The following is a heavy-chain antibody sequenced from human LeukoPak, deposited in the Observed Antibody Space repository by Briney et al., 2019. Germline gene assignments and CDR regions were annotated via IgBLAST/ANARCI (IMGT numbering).Heavy chain of an antibody. CDR3: AKAPGTATAARYFEY. D-gene: IGHD1-1*01. V-gene: IGHV3-23*01. J-gene: IGHJ4*02. CDR2: VSGSGGET. Sequence: GGSLRLSCAASGFIFSNYVVSWVRQAPGKGLEWVSVVSGSGGETNYAASVKGRFTISRDNSKNTLYLQMNSLRAEDTAVYHCAKAPGTATAARYFEYWGQGTLVTVSS. CDR1: GFIFSNYV.